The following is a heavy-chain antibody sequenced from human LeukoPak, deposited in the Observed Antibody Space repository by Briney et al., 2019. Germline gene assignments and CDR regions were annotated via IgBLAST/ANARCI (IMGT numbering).Heavy chain of an antibody. V-gene: IGHV3-7*01. D-gene: IGHD1-26*01. Sequence: PGGSLRLSCAASGFTFSSYWISSVRQAPGKGLEWVANIKQDGSEKYYVDSVKGRFTISRDNAKNSLYLQMNSLRAEDTAVYYCTRDWPSWELTRARLWFDYWGQGTLVTVSS. CDR3: TRDWPSWELTRARLWFDY. CDR2: IKQDGSEK. J-gene: IGHJ4*02. CDR1: GFTFSSYW.